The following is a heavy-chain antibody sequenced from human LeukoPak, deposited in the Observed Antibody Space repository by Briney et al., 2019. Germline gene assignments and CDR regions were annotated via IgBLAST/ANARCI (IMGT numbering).Heavy chain of an antibody. CDR1: GGSISSSSYY. J-gene: IGHJ4*02. D-gene: IGHD3-22*01. V-gene: IGHV4-39*07. CDR2: IYYSGST. Sequence: SETLSLTCTVSGGSISSSSYYWGWIRQPPGKGLEWIGSIYYSGSTYYNPSLKSRVTISVDTSKNQFSLKLSSVTAADTAVYYCARDYYDSSGYYRGGLDYWGQGTLVTVSS. CDR3: ARDYYDSSGYYRGGLDY.